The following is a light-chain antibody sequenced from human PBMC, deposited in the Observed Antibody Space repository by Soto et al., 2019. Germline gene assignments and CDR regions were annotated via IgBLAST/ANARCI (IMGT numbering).Light chain of an antibody. J-gene: IGLJ3*02. Sequence: QSVLTQSSSASASLGSSVKLTCTGTSSDVGGYNYVSWYQQHPGKAPKLMIYDVSERPSGVPDRFSGSKSGNTASLTVSGLQAEDEADYYCTSYAGSDSWVFGGGTKLTVL. CDR1: SSDVGGYNY. CDR2: DVS. V-gene: IGLV2-8*01. CDR3: TSYAGSDSWV.